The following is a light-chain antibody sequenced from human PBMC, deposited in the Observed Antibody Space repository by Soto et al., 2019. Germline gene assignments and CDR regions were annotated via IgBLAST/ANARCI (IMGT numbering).Light chain of an antibody. V-gene: IGKV3-20*01. J-gene: IGKJ1*01. Sequence: EIVMTQSPATLSVSPGERATLSCRASQSVSSNLAWYQQKPGQAPRLLIYGASNRATGIPDRFSGSGSGTDFTLTISRLEPEDFAVYYCQQYGSSGTFGQGTKMDI. CDR2: GAS. CDR3: QQYGSSGT. CDR1: QSVSSN.